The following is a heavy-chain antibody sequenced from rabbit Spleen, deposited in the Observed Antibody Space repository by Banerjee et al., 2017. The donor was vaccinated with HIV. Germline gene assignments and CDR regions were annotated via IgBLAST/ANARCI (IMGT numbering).Heavy chain of an antibody. CDR2: IDTGSSGFT. CDR3: AREPLTGSNYKSTTSGMDL. Sequence: QSLEESGGDLVKPGASLTLSCIASGVSFSSSSYMCWVRQAPGKGLEWIACIDTGSSGFTYFASWAKGRFTISTTSSTTVTLQMTSLTAADAATYFCAREPLTGSNYKSTTSGMDLWGPGTLVTVS. J-gene: IGHJ6*01. D-gene: IGHD8-1*01. CDR1: GVSFSSSSY. V-gene: IGHV1S40*01.